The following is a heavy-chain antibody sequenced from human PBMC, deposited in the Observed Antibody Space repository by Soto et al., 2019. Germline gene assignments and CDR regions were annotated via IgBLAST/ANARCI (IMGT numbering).Heavy chain of an antibody. D-gene: IGHD2-8*02. CDR2: IDKSAESA. CDR1: EFTFSSYA. J-gene: IGHJ4*02. CDR3: AKAGGVIDDTTVYRQIDY. Sequence: EVHLLDSGGGLVQPGGSLRLSCAASEFTFSSYAMSWVRQAPGKGLEWVSGIDKSAESAFYADSVKGRFTISRDSSKNTLYLQMHSLRLEDTPVYYCAKAGGVIDDTTVYRQIDYCGQGPLATVSS. V-gene: IGHV3-23*01.